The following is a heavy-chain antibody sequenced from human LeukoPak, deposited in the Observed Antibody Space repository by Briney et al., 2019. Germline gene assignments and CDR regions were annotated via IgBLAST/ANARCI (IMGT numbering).Heavy chain of an antibody. CDR1: GYSISSGYY. CDR3: ARDLAAGGFDP. CDR2: IYHSGST. D-gene: IGHD6-13*01. Sequence: SETLSLTCTVSGYSISSGYYWGWIRQPPGKGLEWIGSIYHSGSTYYNPSLKSRVTISVDTSKNQFSLKLRSVTAADTAVYYCARDLAAGGFDPWGQGTLVTVSS. J-gene: IGHJ5*02. V-gene: IGHV4-38-2*02.